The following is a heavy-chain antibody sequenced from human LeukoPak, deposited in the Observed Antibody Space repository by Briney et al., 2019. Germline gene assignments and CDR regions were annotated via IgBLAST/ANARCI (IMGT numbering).Heavy chain of an antibody. V-gene: IGHV4-4*02. CDR3: ARHLNNCGDDCYIFDY. D-gene: IGHD2-21*01. J-gene: IGHJ4*02. CDR2: IYHSGST. Sequence: SETLSLTCAVSGGSISSSDWWSWVRQPPGKGLEWIGEIYHSGSTNYNPSLKSRVTISVDKSKNQFSLKLSSVTAADTAVYYCARHLNNCGDDCYIFDYWGQGTLVTVSS. CDR1: GGSISSSDW.